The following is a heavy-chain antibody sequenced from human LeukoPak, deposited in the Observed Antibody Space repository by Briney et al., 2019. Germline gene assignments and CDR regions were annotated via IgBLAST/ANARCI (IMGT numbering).Heavy chain of an antibody. Sequence: SQTLSLTCTVSGGSISSGGYYWSSIRQHPGKGLEWIGYMYFGGITSYNPSLKSRVTISVNTSKNQYSLKLSSVTAADTAGYYCARDGYSSSSYFDYWGQGTLVTVSS. V-gene: IGHV4-31*03. CDR3: ARDGYSSSSYFDY. D-gene: IGHD6-6*01. CDR1: GGSISSGGYY. CDR2: MYFGGIT. J-gene: IGHJ4*02.